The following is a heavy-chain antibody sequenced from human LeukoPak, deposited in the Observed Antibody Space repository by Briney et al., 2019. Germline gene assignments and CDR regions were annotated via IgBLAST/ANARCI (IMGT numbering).Heavy chain of an antibody. D-gene: IGHD6-19*01. CDR2: INHSGST. CDR3: ARLSGGWYGGFDY. J-gene: IGHJ4*02. CDR1: GGSFSGYY. V-gene: IGHV4-34*01. Sequence: PSETLSLTCAVYGGSFSGYYWSWIRQPPGKGLEWIGEINHSGSTNYNPSLKSRVTISVDTSKNQFSLKLSSVTAADTAVYYCARLSGGWYGGFDYWGQGTLVTVS.